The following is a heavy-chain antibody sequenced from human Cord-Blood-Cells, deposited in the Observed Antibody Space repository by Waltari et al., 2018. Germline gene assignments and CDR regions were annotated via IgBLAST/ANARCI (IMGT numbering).Heavy chain of an antibody. J-gene: IGHJ4*02. D-gene: IGHD3-10*01. CDR1: GGSISSSSYY. CDR3: ARGYYGSGSYYRGLDY. V-gene: IGHV4-39*01. Sequence: QLQLQESGPGLVKPSETLSLTCTVSGGSISSSSYYWGWIRPPQGKGLEWIGSIYYSGSTYYNPSLKSRVTISVDTSKNQFSLKLSSVTAADTAVYYCARGYYGSGSYYRGLDYWGQGTLVTVSS. CDR2: IYYSGST.